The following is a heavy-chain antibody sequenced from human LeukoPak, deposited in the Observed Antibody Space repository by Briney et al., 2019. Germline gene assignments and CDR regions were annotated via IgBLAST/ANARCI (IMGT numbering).Heavy chain of an antibody. CDR1: GFTFSSYS. J-gene: IGHJ4*02. CDR3: ARDAGVDPWDCSSTSCSLYFDY. D-gene: IGHD2-2*01. Sequence: GGSLRLSCAASGFTFSSYSMNWVRQAPGKGLEWVSSISSSSSYIYYADSVKGRFTISRDNAKNSLYLQMNSLRAEDTAVYYCARDAGVDPWDCSSTSCSLYFDYWGQGTLVTVSS. CDR2: ISSSSSYI. V-gene: IGHV3-21*01.